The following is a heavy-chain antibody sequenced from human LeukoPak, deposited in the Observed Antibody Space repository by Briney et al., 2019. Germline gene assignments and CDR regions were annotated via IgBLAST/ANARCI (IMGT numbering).Heavy chain of an antibody. Sequence: SETLSLTCTVPGGSITNYFWSWIRQPPGKGLEWNGSISDSGGTNYKPSLKSRVTMSVDTPKNQLSLKLRSVTAADTAVYYCARDPRGSFFNWFDHWGQGTLVTVSS. D-gene: IGHD1-26*01. CDR3: ARDPRGSFFNWFDH. V-gene: IGHV4-59*01. CDR1: GGSITNYF. CDR2: ISDSGGT. J-gene: IGHJ5*02.